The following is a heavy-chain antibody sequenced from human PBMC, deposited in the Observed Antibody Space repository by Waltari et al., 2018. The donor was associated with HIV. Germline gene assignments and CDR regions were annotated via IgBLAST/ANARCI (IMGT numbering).Heavy chain of an antibody. CDR3: AREIPSVYGSGHPWWFDP. J-gene: IGHJ5*02. CDR1: GGSFSGYY. Sequence: QVQLQQWGAGLLKPSETLSLTCAVYGGSFSGYYWSWIRQPPGKGLEWIGEINHSGSTNYNPSLKRRVTISVDTSKNQFSLKLSSVTAADTAVYYCAREIPSVYGSGHPWWFDPWGQGTLVTVSS. CDR2: INHSGST. V-gene: IGHV4-34*01. D-gene: IGHD3-10*01.